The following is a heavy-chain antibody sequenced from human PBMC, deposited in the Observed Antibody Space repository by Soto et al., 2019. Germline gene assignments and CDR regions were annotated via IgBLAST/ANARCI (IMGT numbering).Heavy chain of an antibody. CDR2: IGDSEGETT. CDR3: AKGYCGGGRCYDLDNWFDS. J-gene: IGHJ5*01. V-gene: IGHV3-23*01. Sequence: EVQLLESGGGLVQPGGSLRLSCAASGFTFSTYAMTWVRQAPGKGPEWVSGIGDSEGETTHYADSVKGRFTISRDNAKNTLYLQMNSLRVEDTAIDYCAKGYCGGGRCYDLDNWFDSWGQGTRVTVSS. CDR1: GFTFSTYA. D-gene: IGHD2-15*01.